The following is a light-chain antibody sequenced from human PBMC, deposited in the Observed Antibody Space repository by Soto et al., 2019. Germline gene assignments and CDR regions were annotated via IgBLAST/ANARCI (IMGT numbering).Light chain of an antibody. CDR3: QEYENTPGT. CDR1: QSVSSSY. J-gene: IGKJ5*01. CDR2: SAS. V-gene: IGKV3-20*01. Sequence: IVLTQSPVTLSLSPGERATLSCRASQSVSSSYLAWYQQKPGQAPRLLIYSASSRATGIPDRFSGSGSGTDFTLDISRLEPEDFAVYYCQEYENTPGTFGRGTRLEIK.